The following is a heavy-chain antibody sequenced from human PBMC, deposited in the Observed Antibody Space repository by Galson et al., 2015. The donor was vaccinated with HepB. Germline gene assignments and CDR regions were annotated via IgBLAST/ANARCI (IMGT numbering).Heavy chain of an antibody. CDR2: IDWDDEK. Sequence: PALVKPTQTLTLTCTFSGFSLSARGMRVSWIRQPPGKALEWLARIDWDDEKFYITSLKTRLTISKDTSKNQVVLTVTNMEPADTATYYCARASGSPSHDAFDIWGQGTMVIVSS. D-gene: IGHD1-26*01. CDR3: ARASGSPSHDAFDI. CDR1: GFSLSARGMR. J-gene: IGHJ3*02. V-gene: IGHV2-70*04.